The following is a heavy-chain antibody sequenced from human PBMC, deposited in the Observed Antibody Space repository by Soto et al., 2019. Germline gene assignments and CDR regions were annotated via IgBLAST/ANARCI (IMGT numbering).Heavy chain of an antibody. J-gene: IGHJ5*02. Sequence: QLQLQESGPGLVKPSETLSLTCTVSGGSISSSSFHWGLIRQPPGQGLEWIGSIYYSGSTYYSPSLKSRVNISVDTSKNQFSLKLSSVTAANTAVYYCARRERAAGTDWWFDPWGQGTLVTVSS. V-gene: IGHV4-39*01. D-gene: IGHD6-13*01. CDR1: GGSISSSSFH. CDR3: ARRERAAGTDWWFDP. CDR2: IYYSGST.